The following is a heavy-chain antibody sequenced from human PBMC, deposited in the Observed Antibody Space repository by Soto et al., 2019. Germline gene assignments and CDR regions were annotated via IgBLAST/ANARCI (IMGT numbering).Heavy chain of an antibody. CDR3: ARAVAGSLDY. J-gene: IGHJ4*02. D-gene: IGHD6-19*01. V-gene: IGHV6-1*01. CDR2: TYYRSKWSN. CDR1: GDSFSSTSVA. Sequence: SQTLSLTCAISGDSFSSTSVAWNWIRQSPSRGLEWLGRTYYRSKWSNDYAVSVRSRIIINPDTSKNQFSLQLNSVTPEDTAVYYCARAVAGSLDYWGQGTLVTVSS.